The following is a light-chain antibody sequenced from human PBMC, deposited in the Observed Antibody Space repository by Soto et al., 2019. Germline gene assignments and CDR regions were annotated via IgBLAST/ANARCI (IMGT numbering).Light chain of an antibody. CDR3: QQRSNWPWT. J-gene: IGKJ1*01. CDR1: QSVNSD. V-gene: IGKV3-11*01. CDR2: DAS. Sequence: EIVLTQSPATLSVSPGERATLSCSASQSVNSDLAWYQQKPGQAPRLLIFDASNRATGTPARFSGSGSGTDFTLTISSLEPEDFAVYYCQQRSNWPWTFGQGTKVDIK.